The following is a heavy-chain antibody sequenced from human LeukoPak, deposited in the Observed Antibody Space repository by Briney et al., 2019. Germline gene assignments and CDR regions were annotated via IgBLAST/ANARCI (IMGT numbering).Heavy chain of an antibody. CDR1: GYTFTSYD. CDR2: INPSGDST. CDR3: ARKGYSSRRHYYYMDV. D-gene: IGHD6-13*01. J-gene: IGHJ6*03. V-gene: IGHV1-46*01. Sequence: ASVKVSCKASGYTFTSYDINWVRQAPGQGLEWMGIINPSGDSTSYAQKFQGRVTMTRDMSTSTVYMELSSLRSEDTAVYYCARKGYSSRRHYYYMDVWGKGTTVTVSS.